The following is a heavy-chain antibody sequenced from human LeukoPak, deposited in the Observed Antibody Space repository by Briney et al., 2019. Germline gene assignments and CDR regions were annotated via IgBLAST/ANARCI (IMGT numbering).Heavy chain of an antibody. CDR3: ARDRLHYDSLTGYPAD. CDR2: IYSGGST. D-gene: IGHD3-9*01. J-gene: IGHJ4*02. Sequence: QIGGSLRLSCADSGFTVSSNYMRWVRQAPGKGLEWVSVIYSGGSTHYADSVKGRFTISRDNSKNTLYLQMNSLRAEDTAVYYCARDRLHYDSLTGYPADWGQGTLVTVSS. CDR1: GFTVSSNY. V-gene: IGHV3-66*01.